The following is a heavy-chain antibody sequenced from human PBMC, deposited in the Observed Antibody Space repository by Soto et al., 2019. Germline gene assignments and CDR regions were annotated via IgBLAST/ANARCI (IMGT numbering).Heavy chain of an antibody. CDR3: ARDGVAPGLYFDH. CDR1: GFTFSTYW. CDR2: IKQDGNEK. J-gene: IGHJ4*02. Sequence: PGGSLRLSCTTSGFTFSTYWMSWVRLAPGTGLEWVATIKQDGNEKHYVDSVKGRFTISRDNPKNSVYLQMASLRAEDTAVYYCARDGVAPGLYFDHWGQGTPVTVSS. D-gene: IGHD3-10*01. V-gene: IGHV3-7*03.